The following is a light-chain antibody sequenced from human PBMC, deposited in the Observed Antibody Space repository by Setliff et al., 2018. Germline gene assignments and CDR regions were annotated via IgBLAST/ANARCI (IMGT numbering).Light chain of an antibody. J-gene: IGLJ1*01. CDR2: GVT. V-gene: IGLV2-11*01. CDR3: CSYRGTYTFGV. CDR1: DHDVGGYDY. Sequence: QSALTQPRSVSGSPGQSVTISCTGTDHDVGGYDYVSWYQQHPGRPPKLLIDGVTKRPSGVPDRFSASKSGNTASLTISGLQGDDEADYYCCSYRGTYTFGVFGTGTKVTVL.